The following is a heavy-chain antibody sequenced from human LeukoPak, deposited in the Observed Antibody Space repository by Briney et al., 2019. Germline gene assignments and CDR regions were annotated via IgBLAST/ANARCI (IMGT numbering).Heavy chain of an antibody. CDR1: GYTFTAYY. CDR3: ARVGRSAGTPGGWFGP. V-gene: IGHV1-2*02. J-gene: IGHJ5*02. Sequence: APVKVSCKASGYTFTAYYVHWVRQAPGQGLEWIGWINPNTGDTNYAPKFQGRVTMIKDTSTNSAYMELSRLRSDDTAVYYCARVGRSAGTPGGWFGPWGQGTLVTVSS. CDR2: INPNTGDT. D-gene: IGHD1-1*01.